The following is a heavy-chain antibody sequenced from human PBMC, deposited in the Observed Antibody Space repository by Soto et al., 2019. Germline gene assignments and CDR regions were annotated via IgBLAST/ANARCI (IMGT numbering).Heavy chain of an antibody. CDR3: ARDGGYFDWLLTFDY. J-gene: IGHJ4*02. V-gene: IGHV3-53*01. CDR1: GFTVSSNY. D-gene: IGHD3-9*01. CDR2: IYSGGST. Sequence: PGGSLRLSCAASGFTVSSNYMSWVRQAPGKGLEWVSVIYSGGSTYYADSVKGRFTISRDNSKNTLYLQMNSLRAEDTAVYYCARDGGYFDWLLTFDYWGQGTLVTVSS.